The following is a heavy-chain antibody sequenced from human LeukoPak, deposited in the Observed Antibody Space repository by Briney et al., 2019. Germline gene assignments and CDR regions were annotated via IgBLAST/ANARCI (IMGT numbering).Heavy chain of an antibody. V-gene: IGHV4-39*07. Sequence: PSETLSLTCTVSGDSISNNDYYWGWIRQTPGKGLEWIGNIYYNGKTYYNPSLKSRVTISADTSNNHFSLRLTSVTAADTAVYYCAGGWLPDKNDFWGQGTLVTVSA. CDR1: GDSISNNDYY. CDR3: AGGWLPDKNDF. J-gene: IGHJ1*01. D-gene: IGHD3/OR15-3a*01. CDR2: IYYNGKT.